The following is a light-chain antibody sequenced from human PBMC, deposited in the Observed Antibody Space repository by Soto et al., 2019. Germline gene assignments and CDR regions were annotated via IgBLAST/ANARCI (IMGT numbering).Light chain of an antibody. CDR2: GAS. J-gene: IGKJ1*01. CDR3: QQYSIWRT. V-gene: IGKV3-15*01. CDR1: ESVSTN. Sequence: EMVLTQSPGTLSLSPGERATLSCRASESVSTNLAWYQQKAGQAPRLLIYGASTRATGIPARFSGSGSGTEFTLTISSLQSEDFAVYYCQQYSIWRTFGQGTKVDI.